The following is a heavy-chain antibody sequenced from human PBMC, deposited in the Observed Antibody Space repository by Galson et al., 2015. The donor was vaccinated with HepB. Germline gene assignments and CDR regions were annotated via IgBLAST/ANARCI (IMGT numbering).Heavy chain of an antibody. CDR1: GYTFTSYG. Sequence: SVKVSCKASGYTFTSYGITWVRQAPGQGLEWMGWISAYNGNTYYAQKLRGRVTMTTDTSTSIAYMELGSLRSDDTAVYYCARDLEGLTVPATHYWGQGTLVTVSS. D-gene: IGHD6-19*01. V-gene: IGHV1-18*01. J-gene: IGHJ4*02. CDR3: ARDLEGLTVPATHY. CDR2: ISAYNGNT.